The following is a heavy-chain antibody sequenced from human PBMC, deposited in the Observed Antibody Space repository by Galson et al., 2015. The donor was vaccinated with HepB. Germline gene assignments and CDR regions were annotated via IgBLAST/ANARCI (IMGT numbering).Heavy chain of an antibody. CDR1: GYTLTGYY. J-gene: IGHJ4*02. CDR2: INPNIGAT. V-gene: IGHV1-2*02. D-gene: IGHD2-2*02. CDR3: ARAGCSSTRCYMADDEPPFDY. Sequence: SVKVSCKASGYTLTGYYIHWLRQAPGQGLEWMGWINPNIGATNFAQKFQGRVTLTRDTSTSTAYMELSRLRSDDTAVYYCARAGCSSTRCYMADDEPPFDYWGQGTLVTVSS.